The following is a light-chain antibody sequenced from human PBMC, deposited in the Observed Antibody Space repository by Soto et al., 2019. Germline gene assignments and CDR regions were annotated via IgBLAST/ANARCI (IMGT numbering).Light chain of an antibody. V-gene: IGLV1-40*01. CDR2: DNN. CDR3: QSYDTRLSGYV. J-gene: IGLJ1*01. CDR1: SSNIGAGYD. Sequence: QSVLTQPPSVPGDPGQTVTISCTGSSSNIGAGYDVHWYQQLPGAAPKPLIYDNNNRPSGVPDRFSGSKSGASASLAITGLQAEDEADYYCQSYDTRLSGYVFGTGTNVTGL.